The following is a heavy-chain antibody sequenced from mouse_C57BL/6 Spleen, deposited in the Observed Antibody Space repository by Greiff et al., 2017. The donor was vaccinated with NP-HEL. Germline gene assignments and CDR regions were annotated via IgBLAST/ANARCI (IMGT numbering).Heavy chain of an antibody. V-gene: IGHV6-3*01. CDR2: IRLKSDNYAT. CDR1: GFTFSNYW. Sequence: EVQLVESGGGLVQPGGSMKLSCVASGFTFSNYWMNWVRQSPEKGLEWVAQIRLKSDNYATHYAESVKGRFTISRDDSKSSVYLQMNNLRAEDTGIYYCTGRGGYFAMDYWGQGTSVTVSS. CDR3: TGRGGYFAMDY. J-gene: IGHJ4*01.